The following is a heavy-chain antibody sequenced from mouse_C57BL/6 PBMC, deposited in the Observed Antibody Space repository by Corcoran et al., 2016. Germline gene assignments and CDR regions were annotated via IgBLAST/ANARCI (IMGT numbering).Heavy chain of an antibody. CDR1: GYTFTTYG. J-gene: IGHJ3*01. CDR3: ARGYYGSSPFAY. V-gene: IGHV9-3*01. Sequence: QIQLVQSGTELKKPGETVKISCKDSGYTFTTYGMSGVKQAPGKGLKWMGWINTYSGVPTYADDFKGRFAFSLETSASTAYLQINNLKNEDTATYFCARGYYGSSPFAYWGQGTLVTVSA. CDR2: INTYSGVP. D-gene: IGHD1-1*01.